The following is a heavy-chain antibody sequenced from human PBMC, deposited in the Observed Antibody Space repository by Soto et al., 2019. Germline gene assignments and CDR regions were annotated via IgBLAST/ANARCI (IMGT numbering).Heavy chain of an antibody. J-gene: IGHJ6*02. Sequence: GGSLRLSCAASGFTFSSYGMHWVRQAPGKGLEWVAVISYDGSNKYYADSVKGRFTISRDNSKNTLYLQMNSLRAEDTAVYYCAKDNEIQLWYPPPYGMDVWGQGTTVTVSS. V-gene: IGHV3-30*18. D-gene: IGHD5-18*01. CDR3: AKDNEIQLWYPPPYGMDV. CDR1: GFTFSSYG. CDR2: ISYDGSNK.